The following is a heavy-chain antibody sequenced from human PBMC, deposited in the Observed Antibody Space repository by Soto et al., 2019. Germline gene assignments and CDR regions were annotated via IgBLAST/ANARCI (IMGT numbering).Heavy chain of an antibody. CDR3: ATTTNNIYYGMDV. CDR2: INPNSGGT. Sequence: ASVKVSCKASGCTFTGYYMHWVRQAPGQGLEWMGWINPNSGGTNYAQKFQGRVTMTRDTSISTAYMELSRLRSDDTAVYYCATTTNNIYYGMDVWGQGTTVTVSS. D-gene: IGHD1-1*01. J-gene: IGHJ6*02. CDR1: GCTFTGYY. V-gene: IGHV1-2*02.